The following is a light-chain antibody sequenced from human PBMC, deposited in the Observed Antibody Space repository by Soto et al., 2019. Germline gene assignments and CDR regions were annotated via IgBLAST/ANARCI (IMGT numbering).Light chain of an antibody. Sequence: DVQLTQSPSSLSASVGDRVTITCRASQNINTYLNWYQHKPGKAPNLLIYGASTVNSGVPLRFSGSGSGTDFTLTISSLESEDFATYYCQESYSTQYTFGQGTKLGI. CDR1: QNINTY. J-gene: IGKJ2*01. V-gene: IGKV1-39*01. CDR2: GAS. CDR3: QESYSTQYT.